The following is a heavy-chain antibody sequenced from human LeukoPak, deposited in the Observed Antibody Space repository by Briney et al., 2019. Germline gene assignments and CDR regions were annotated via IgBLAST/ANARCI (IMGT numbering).Heavy chain of an antibody. CDR2: IYHSGST. D-gene: IGHD5-18*01. CDR1: GGSISSSSYY. Sequence: SETLSLTCTVSGGSISSSSYYWGWIRQPPGKGLEWIGSIYHSGSTYYNPSLKSRVTISVDTSKNQFSLKLSSVTAADTAVYYCARDAGGYSYGLENYFDYWGQGTLVTVSS. CDR3: ARDAGGYSYGLENYFDY. J-gene: IGHJ4*02. V-gene: IGHV4-39*07.